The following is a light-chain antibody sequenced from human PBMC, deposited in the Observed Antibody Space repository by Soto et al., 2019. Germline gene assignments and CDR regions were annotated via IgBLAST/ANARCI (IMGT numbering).Light chain of an antibody. CDR3: QQYGNSPWA. CDR1: QSITASY. V-gene: IGKV3-20*01. Sequence: EIVLTQSPGTLSLSPGERATLSCRASQSITASYLACYQQKPGRTPRLLIHDISRRATGTPDRFSGSGSGTDFTLTISRLEPEDFAVYYCQQYGNSPWAFGQGTKVEV. CDR2: DIS. J-gene: IGKJ1*01.